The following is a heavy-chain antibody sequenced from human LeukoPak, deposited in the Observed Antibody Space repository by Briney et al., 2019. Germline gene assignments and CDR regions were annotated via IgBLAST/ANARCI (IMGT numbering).Heavy chain of an antibody. D-gene: IGHD2-8*01. CDR3: TRGTDGLWDF. CDR2: ISISSDYI. J-gene: IGHJ4*02. CDR1: GFTFGDYD. V-gene: IGHV3-21*01. Sequence: GGSLRLSCTASGFTFGDYDMTWVRQAPGKGLQWVSSISISSDYIFYADSVKGRFTISRDNAKNSLYLQMNSLRAEDTAVYYCTRGTDGLWDFWGQGTLVTVSS.